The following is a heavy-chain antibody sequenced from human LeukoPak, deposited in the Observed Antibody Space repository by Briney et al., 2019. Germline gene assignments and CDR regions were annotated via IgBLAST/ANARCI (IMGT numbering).Heavy chain of an antibody. Sequence: PGGSLRLSCAASGLTFSSYSMSCVRQAPGKGLEWVSYISSSSSTIYYADSVKGRFTISRDNAKNSLYLQMNSLRAEDTAVYYCAREYGAAAAYKYFQHWGQGTLVTVSS. CDR1: GLTFSSYS. CDR3: AREYGAAAAYKYFQH. V-gene: IGHV3-48*01. CDR2: ISSSSSTI. D-gene: IGHD6-13*01. J-gene: IGHJ1*01.